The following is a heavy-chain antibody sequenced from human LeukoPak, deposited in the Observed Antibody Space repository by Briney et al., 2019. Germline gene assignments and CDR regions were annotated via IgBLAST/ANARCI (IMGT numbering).Heavy chain of an antibody. D-gene: IGHD6-13*01. J-gene: IGHJ4*02. Sequence: SETLSLTCTVSGGSISSSSYYWGWIRQPPGKGLEWIGSIYYSGSTYYIPSLKSRVTISVDTSKNQFSLKLSSVTAADTAVYYCARISSSSWYHFDYWGQGTLVTVSS. CDR1: GGSISSSSYY. CDR3: ARISSSSWYHFDY. CDR2: IYYSGST. V-gene: IGHV4-39*01.